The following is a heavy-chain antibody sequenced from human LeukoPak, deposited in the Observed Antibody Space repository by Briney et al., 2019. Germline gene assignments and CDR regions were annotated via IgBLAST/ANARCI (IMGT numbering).Heavy chain of an antibody. J-gene: IGHJ5*02. CDR2: IRYDGSNK. CDR1: GFTFSSYG. CDR3: AREGIFWSGYYSVDWFDP. V-gene: IGHV3-30*02. D-gene: IGHD3-3*01. Sequence: GGSLRLSCAASGFTFSSYGMHWVRQAPGKGLEWVAFIRYDGSNKYYADSVKGRFTISRDNAKNSLYLQMNSLRAEDTAVYYCAREGIFWSGYYSVDWFDPWGQGTLVTVSS.